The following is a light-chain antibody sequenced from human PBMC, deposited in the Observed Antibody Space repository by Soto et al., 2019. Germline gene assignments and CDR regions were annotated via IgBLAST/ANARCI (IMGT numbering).Light chain of an antibody. CDR1: QSVSSY. J-gene: IGKJ4*01. CDR3: QQRSNWPPLT. Sequence: DIVLTQSPATLSLSPGERATLSCRASQSVSSYLAWYQHKPGQAPRLLIYDASNRATGIPARFSGSASGTDFTLTISSLEPEDFAVYYCQQRSNWPPLTFGGGTKVEIK. CDR2: DAS. V-gene: IGKV3-11*01.